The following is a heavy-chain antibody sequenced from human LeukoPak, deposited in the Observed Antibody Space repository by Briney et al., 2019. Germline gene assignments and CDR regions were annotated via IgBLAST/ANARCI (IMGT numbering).Heavy chain of an antibody. V-gene: IGHV4-61*01. Sequence: SETLSLTCTVSGGSISSSSYYWSWIRQPPGKGLEWIGYIYYSGSTNYNPSLKSRVTISVDTSKNQFSLKLSSVTAADTAVYYCARGFPEGGNHRTTDYWGQGTLVTVSS. CDR3: ARGFPEGGNHRTTDY. CDR2: IYYSGST. J-gene: IGHJ4*02. D-gene: IGHD1-14*01. CDR1: GGSISSSSYY.